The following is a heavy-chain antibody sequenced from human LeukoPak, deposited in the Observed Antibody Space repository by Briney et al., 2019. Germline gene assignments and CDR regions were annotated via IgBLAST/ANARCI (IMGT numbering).Heavy chain of an antibody. CDR3: ARSGGSSASYRYLEH. D-gene: IGHD3-10*01. CDR1: GFTFSNAW. J-gene: IGHJ4*02. Sequence: GGSLRLSCAASGFTFSNAWMHWVRQAPGKGLEWVSVINSGGNTYYADSVKGRFTISRDNSKNTLYLQMNSLRAEDTAVYYCARSGGSSASYRYLEHWGQGTLVTVSS. CDR2: INSGGNT. V-gene: IGHV3-66*01.